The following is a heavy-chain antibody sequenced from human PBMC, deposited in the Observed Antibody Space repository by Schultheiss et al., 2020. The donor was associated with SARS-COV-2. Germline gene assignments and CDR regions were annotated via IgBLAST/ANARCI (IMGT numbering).Heavy chain of an antibody. CDR1: GGSISSYY. V-gene: IGHV4-59*08. Sequence: SETLSLTCNVSGGSISSYYWSWIRQPPGKGLEWIGYIYYSGSTNYNPSLKSRVTISVDTSKNQFSLKLSSVTAADTAVYYCARLEQQLGAFDIWGQGTMVTVSS. J-gene: IGHJ3*02. D-gene: IGHD6-13*01. CDR2: IYYSGST. CDR3: ARLEQQLGAFDI.